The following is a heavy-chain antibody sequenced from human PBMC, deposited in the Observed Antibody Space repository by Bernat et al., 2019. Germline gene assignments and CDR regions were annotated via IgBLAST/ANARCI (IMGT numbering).Heavy chain of an antibody. CDR3: ARTLVYGGSLDY. D-gene: IGHD4-23*01. CDR2: IYYSGST. CDR1: GGSISSGGYY. Sequence: QVQLQESGPGLVKPSQTLSLTCTVSGGSISSGGYYWSWILQHPGKGLEWIVYIYYSGSTYYNPSLKSRVTISVDTSKNQFSLKLSSVTAADTAVYYCARTLVYGGSLDYWGQGTLVTVSS. J-gene: IGHJ4*02. V-gene: IGHV4-31*03.